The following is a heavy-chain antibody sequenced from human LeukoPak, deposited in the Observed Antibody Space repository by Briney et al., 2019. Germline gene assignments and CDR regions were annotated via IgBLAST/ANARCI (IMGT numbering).Heavy chain of an antibody. J-gene: IGHJ4*02. CDR3: ARIAVTGYYFDY. CDR2: TRNKANSYTT. CDR1: GFTFSDHY. V-gene: IGHV3-72*01. D-gene: IGHD4-17*01. Sequence: GGSLGLSCAASGFTFSDHYMDWVRQAPGKGLEWVGRTRNKANSYTTEYAASVKGRFTISRDVSKNSLYLQMDSLRTEDTAVYYCARIAVTGYYFDYWGQGTLVTVSS.